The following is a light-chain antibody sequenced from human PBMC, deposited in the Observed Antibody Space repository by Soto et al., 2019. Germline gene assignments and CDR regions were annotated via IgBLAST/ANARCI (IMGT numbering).Light chain of an antibody. CDR1: QSVSSN. Sequence: EIVMTQSPATLSVSQGERATLSCRASQSVSSNLAWYQQKPGQAPRLLIYGASTRATGIPARFSGSGSGTEFTLTISSLQSEDFAVYYCQQYKSWPPRGTFGQGAKVDI. J-gene: IGKJ1*01. CDR2: GAS. V-gene: IGKV3-15*01. CDR3: QQYKSWPPRGT.